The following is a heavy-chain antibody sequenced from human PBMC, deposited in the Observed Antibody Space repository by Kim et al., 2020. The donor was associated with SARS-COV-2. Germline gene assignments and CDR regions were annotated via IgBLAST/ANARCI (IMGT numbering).Heavy chain of an antibody. J-gene: IGHJ5*01. D-gene: IGHD3-9*01. V-gene: IGHV3-23*01. CDR1: GFTFSSCA. CDR3: AKGVDSTGYYNWLDS. CDR2: ISSLSYVT. Sequence: GGSLRLSCAASGFTFSSCAMSWVRQAPGKGLEWVSYISSLSYVTKYADSVKGRFIISRDNSKNTVYLQMNSLRADDTAVYFCAKGVDSTGYYNWLDSWGQRALVTVSS.